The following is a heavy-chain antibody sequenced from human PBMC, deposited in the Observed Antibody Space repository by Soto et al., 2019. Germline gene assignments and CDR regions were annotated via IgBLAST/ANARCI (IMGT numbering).Heavy chain of an antibody. CDR1: GYTFTSYG. CDR3: ARDNRPMASNSFRAFDI. J-gene: IGHJ3*02. D-gene: IGHD4-4*01. V-gene: IGHV1-18*04. CDR2: ISAYNGNT. Sequence: QVQLVQSGAEVKKPGASVKVSCKASGYTFTSYGISWVRQAPGQGLEWMGWISAYNGNTNYAQKLQGRVTMTTDTSTSTAYMELRSLRSDDTAVYYCARDNRPMASNSFRAFDIWGQGTMVTVSS.